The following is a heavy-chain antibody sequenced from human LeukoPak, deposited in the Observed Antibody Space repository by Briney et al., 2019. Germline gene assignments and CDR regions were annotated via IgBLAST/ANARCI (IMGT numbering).Heavy chain of an antibody. J-gene: IGHJ6*03. V-gene: IGHV1-69*13. CDR3: ARDLHPYPDYYYYYMDV. CDR2: IIPIFGTA. CDR1: VGTFSSYA. D-gene: IGHD4-11*01. Sequence: SVKVSCKASVGTFSSYAISWVRQAPGQGLEWMGGIIPIFGTANYAQKFQGRVTITADESTSTAYMELSSLRSEDTAVYYCARDLHPYPDYYYYYMDVWGKGTTVTVSS.